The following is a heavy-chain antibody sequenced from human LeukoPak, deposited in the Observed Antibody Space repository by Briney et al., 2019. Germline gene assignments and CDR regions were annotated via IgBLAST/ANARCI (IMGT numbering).Heavy chain of an antibody. CDR2: IYYSGST. Sequence: PSETLSLTCTVSGGSISSGDYYWSWIRQPPGKGLEWIGYIYYSGSTYYNPSLKSRVTISVDTSKNQFSLKLSSVTAADTAVYYCARVRITMIVVHQNLLHDAFDIWGQGTMVTVSS. CDR3: ARVRITMIVVHQNLLHDAFDI. V-gene: IGHV4-30-4*01. D-gene: IGHD3-22*01. J-gene: IGHJ3*02. CDR1: GGSISSGDYY.